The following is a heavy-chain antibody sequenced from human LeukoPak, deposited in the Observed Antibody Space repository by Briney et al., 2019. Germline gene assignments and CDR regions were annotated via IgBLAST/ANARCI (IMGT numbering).Heavy chain of an antibody. CDR1: GFTFSSYA. V-gene: IGHV3-30-3*01. J-gene: IGHJ1*01. D-gene: IGHD4-17*01. Sequence: GGPLRLSCAASGFTFSSYAMHWVRQAPGKGLEWVAVISYDGSNKYYADSVKGRFTISRDNSKNTLYLQMNSLRAEDTAVYYCARDEYGDSYFQHWGQGTLVTVSS. CDR3: ARDEYGDSYFQH. CDR2: ISYDGSNK.